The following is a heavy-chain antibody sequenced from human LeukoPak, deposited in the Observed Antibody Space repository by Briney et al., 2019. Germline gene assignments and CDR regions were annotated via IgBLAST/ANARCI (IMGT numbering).Heavy chain of an antibody. CDR2: IIPILGIA. D-gene: IGHD6-13*01. V-gene: IGHV1-69*04. J-gene: IGHJ4*02. Sequence: LVKVSCKASGGTFSSYAISWVRQAPGQGLEWMGRIIPILGIANYAQKFQGRVTITADKSTSTAYMELSSLRSEDTAVYYCARAHYSLYSSRPIDYWGQGTLVTVSS. CDR1: GGTFSSYA. CDR3: ARAHYSLYSSRPIDY.